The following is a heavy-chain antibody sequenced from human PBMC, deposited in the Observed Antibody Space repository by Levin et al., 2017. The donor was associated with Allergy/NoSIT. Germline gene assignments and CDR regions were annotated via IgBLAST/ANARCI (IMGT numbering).Heavy chain of an antibody. CDR3: ARDREYYYDSSGYYGMDV. Sequence: PSETLSLTCTVSGGSISSYYWSWIRQPAGKGLEWIGRIYTSGSTNYNPSLKSRVTMSVDTSKNQFSLKLSSVTAADTAVYYCARDREYYYDSSGYYGMDVWGQGTTVTVSS. CDR1: GGSISSYY. D-gene: IGHD3-22*01. J-gene: IGHJ6*02. CDR2: IYTSGST. V-gene: IGHV4-4*07.